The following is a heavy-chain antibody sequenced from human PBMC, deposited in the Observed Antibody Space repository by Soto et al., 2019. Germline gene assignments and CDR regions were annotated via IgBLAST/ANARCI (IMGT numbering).Heavy chain of an antibody. D-gene: IGHD3-3*01. V-gene: IGHV4-30-4*01. J-gene: IGHJ4*02. CDR2: IYYSGST. CDR3: ARVAIFGVVITYYFDY. CDR1: GGSISSGDYY. Sequence: QVQLQESGPGLVKPSQTLSLTCTVSGGSISSGDYYWSWIRQPPGKGLEWIGYIYYSGSTYYNPSLKSRVTISVETSKNQFSLKLSSVTAADTAVYYCARVAIFGVVITYYFDYWGQGTLVTVSS.